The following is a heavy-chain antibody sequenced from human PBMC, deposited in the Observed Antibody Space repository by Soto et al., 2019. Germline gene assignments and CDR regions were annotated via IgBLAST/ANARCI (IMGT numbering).Heavy chain of an antibody. J-gene: IGHJ4*02. V-gene: IGHV1-46*01. Sequence: QVQLMQSGAEVKKPGASVKVSCKASGDTFSDYYIHWVRQAPGQGLEWMGTVNPSGGHTTYSQHFLGRVTMTRATSPSTLHMELTSLTSEDTAVYYCARAGHVVVVTAALDYWGQGTLVTVSS. D-gene: IGHD2-21*02. CDR1: GDTFSDYY. CDR3: ARAGHVVVVTAALDY. CDR2: VNPSGGHT.